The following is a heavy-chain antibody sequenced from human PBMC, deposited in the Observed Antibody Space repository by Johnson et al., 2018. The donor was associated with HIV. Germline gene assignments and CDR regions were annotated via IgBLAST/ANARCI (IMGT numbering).Heavy chain of an antibody. D-gene: IGHD3-22*01. Sequence: VQLVESGGVLVQPGGSLRLSCAASGFSVSNTYMNWVRQAPGKGLEWVSVIYSGGSTYYADSVKGRFTISRDNSKNTLYLQMNSLRAEDTAVYYCARVSESDSNWGQGTMVTVSS. CDR3: ARVSESDSN. CDR2: IYSGGST. V-gene: IGHV3-66*02. J-gene: IGHJ3*01. CDR1: GFSVSNTY.